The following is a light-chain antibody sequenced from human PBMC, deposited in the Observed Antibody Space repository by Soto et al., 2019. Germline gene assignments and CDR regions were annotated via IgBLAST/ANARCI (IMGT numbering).Light chain of an antibody. J-gene: IGKJ2*01. CDR1: ESVNSW. Sequence: DTQMTQSPSTLSASIGDRVTITCRASESVNSWLAWYQQKPGKAPNLLIHRASTLQSGVPSRFSGSGSGTEFPLTIDSLQPDDFATYYCQHYNKFPYTFGQGTKLETK. CDR3: QHYNKFPYT. V-gene: IGKV1-5*03. CDR2: RAS.